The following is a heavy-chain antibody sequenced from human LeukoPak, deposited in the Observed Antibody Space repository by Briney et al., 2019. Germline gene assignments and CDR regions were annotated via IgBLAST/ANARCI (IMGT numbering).Heavy chain of an antibody. Sequence: SETLSLTCSVSGQSISSGYYWGWIRPPPGKGLEWIGSMFDSESTYYNPSLKSRVTISVDTSKNQFSLKLTSVTAADTAVYYCARDRFRPGIHYLYYMDVWGKGTTVTISS. CDR2: MFDSEST. V-gene: IGHV4-38-2*02. D-gene: IGHD5-18*01. CDR1: GQSISSGYY. J-gene: IGHJ6*03. CDR3: ARDRFRPGIHYLYYMDV.